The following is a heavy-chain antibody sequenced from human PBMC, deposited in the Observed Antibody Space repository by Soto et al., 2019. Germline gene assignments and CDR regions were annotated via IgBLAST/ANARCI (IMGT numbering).Heavy chain of an antibody. Sequence: GASVKVSCKASGGTFSSYAISWVRQAPGQGLEWMGGIIPIFGTANYAQKFQGRVTITADESTSTAYMELSSLRSEDTAVYYCARQFYDYVWGSYRHYDYWGQGTLVTVSS. CDR2: IIPIFGTA. D-gene: IGHD3-16*02. J-gene: IGHJ4*02. V-gene: IGHV1-69*13. CDR3: ARQFYDYVWGSYRHYDY. CDR1: GGTFSSYA.